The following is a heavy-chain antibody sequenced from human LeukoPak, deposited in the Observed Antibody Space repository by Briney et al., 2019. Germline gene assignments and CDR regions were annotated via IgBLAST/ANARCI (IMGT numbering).Heavy chain of an antibody. Sequence: ASVKVSCKASGYTFTDFYMHWVRQAPGQGLEWMGQINLDSGGTNYAQKFQGRVTTTRDTSISTAYMELSSLRPDDTAVYYCARSGLEMSTVNFDYWGQGTLVTVSS. D-gene: IGHD5-24*01. CDR2: INLDSGGT. CDR1: GYTFTDFY. V-gene: IGHV1-2*06. CDR3: ARSGLEMSTVNFDY. J-gene: IGHJ4*02.